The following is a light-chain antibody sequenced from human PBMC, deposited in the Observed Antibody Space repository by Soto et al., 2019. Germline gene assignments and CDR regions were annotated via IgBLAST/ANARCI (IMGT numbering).Light chain of an antibody. Sequence: QSALTQPASVSGSPGQSITISCIGTSSAVGSYKYVSWYQQYPGKAPKLMIYDVSNRPSWVSNRFSGSKSGNTASLTISGLQAEDEADYYCSSYTSSSTVVFGGGPKVTVL. CDR1: SSAVGSYKY. CDR3: SSYTSSSTVV. J-gene: IGLJ2*01. CDR2: DVS. V-gene: IGLV2-14*01.